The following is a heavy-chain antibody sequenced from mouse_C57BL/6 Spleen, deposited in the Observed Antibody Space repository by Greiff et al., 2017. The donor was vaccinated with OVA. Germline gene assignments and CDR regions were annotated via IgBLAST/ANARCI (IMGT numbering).Heavy chain of an antibody. J-gene: IGHJ2*01. CDR2: IYPSDSET. CDR1: GYTFTSYW. V-gene: IGHV1-61*01. Sequence: LQQPGAELVRPGSSVKLSCKASGYTFTSYWMDWVKQRPGQGLEWIGNIYPSDSETHYNQKFKDKATLTVDKSSSTAYMQLSSLTSEDSAVYYCAREANWDYFDYWGQGTTLTVSS. D-gene: IGHD4-1*01. CDR3: AREANWDYFDY.